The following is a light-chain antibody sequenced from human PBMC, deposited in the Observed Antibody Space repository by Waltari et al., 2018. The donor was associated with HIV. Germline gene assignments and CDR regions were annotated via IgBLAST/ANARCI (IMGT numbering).Light chain of an antibody. J-gene: IGKJ2*01. CDR2: AAS. CDR3: QQSYSTPYT. CDR1: QTINRY. V-gene: IGKV1-39*01. Sequence: DIQMTQSPYSLSASVGARVTITCRASQTINRYLNWYQQKPWKAPKHLIYAASSLQSGVPSRFSGSGSGTDFTLTITSLQPEDSASYFCQQSYSTPYTFGRGTKVEIK.